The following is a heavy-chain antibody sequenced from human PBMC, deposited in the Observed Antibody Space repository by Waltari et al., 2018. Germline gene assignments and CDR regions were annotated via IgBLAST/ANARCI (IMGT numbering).Heavy chain of an antibody. V-gene: IGHV4-39*01. J-gene: IGHJ5*02. CDR3: ARHWKKSGYRFDP. Sequence: QLQLQESGPGLVRPSETLSLTCSVAGGSMSSGSFYWGWIRQSPGKGFEWIGSIYYSGRVDYNPTLKSRVTISGDPSMNQFSLELSSVTAADTAVYYCARHWKKSGYRFDPWGQGTLVTVSS. CDR2: IYYSGRV. CDR1: GGSMSSGSFY. D-gene: IGHD5-12*01.